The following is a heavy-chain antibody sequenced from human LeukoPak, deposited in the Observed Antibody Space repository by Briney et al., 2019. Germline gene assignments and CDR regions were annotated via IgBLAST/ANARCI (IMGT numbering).Heavy chain of an antibody. D-gene: IGHD2-2*01. CDR1: GYSFTSYW. CDR2: IYPSDSDT. CDR3: ARYSTLGYCSTTSCRTPFDI. Sequence: GESLKISCKGSGYSFTSYWIGWVRQMPGKGLEWMGIIYPSDSDTRYSPSFQGQVTISADKSISAAYLQWNTLKASDTATYYCARYSTLGYCSTTSCRTPFDIWGQGTMVTVSS. V-gene: IGHV5-51*01. J-gene: IGHJ3*02.